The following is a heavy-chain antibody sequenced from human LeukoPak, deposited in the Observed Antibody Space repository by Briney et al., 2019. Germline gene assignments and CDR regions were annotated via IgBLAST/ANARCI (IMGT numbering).Heavy chain of an antibody. Sequence: EGSLRLSCAASGFTFSSYSMHWVRQAPGKGLEWVSSISSSSSYIYYADSVKGRFTISRDNAKNSLYLQMNSLRAEDTAVYYCASGSSRYYPDDAFDICGQGRMVTVSS. J-gene: IGHJ3*02. D-gene: IGHD3-22*01. CDR3: ASGSSRYYPDDAFDI. V-gene: IGHV3-21*01. CDR2: ISSSSSYI. CDR1: GFTFSSYS.